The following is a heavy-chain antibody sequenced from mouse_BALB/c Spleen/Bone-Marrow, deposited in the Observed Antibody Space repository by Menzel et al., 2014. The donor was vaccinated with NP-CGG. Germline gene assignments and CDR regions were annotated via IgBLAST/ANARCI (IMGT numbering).Heavy chain of an antibody. D-gene: IGHD2-1*01. J-gene: IGHJ4*01. CDR2: INPSNGRT. CDR3: ARDGNYRYAMDY. Sequence: QVQLQQSRAELVKPGASVKLSCMASGFTFTSYWIHWVKQRPGQGPEWIGEINPSNGRTNYNEKFKSKATLTEDKSSSTAYMQLSSLTSEDSAVYYCARDGNYRYAMDYWGQGTSVTVSS. V-gene: IGHV1S81*02. CDR1: GFTFTSYW.